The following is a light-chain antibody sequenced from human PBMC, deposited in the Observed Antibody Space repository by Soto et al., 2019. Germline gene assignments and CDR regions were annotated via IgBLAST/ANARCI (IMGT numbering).Light chain of an antibody. Sequence: QSALTQPASVSGSPGQSITFSCTGTSSDLGSYDYVSWYQHLPGKAPKLIIYDVSNRPSGVSDRFSASKSGNTASLTISGLQPDDEAAYYCSSYTAGSTVVFGGGTKVTVL. CDR1: SSDLGSYDY. J-gene: IGLJ2*01. CDR3: SSYTAGSTVV. CDR2: DVS. V-gene: IGLV2-14*03.